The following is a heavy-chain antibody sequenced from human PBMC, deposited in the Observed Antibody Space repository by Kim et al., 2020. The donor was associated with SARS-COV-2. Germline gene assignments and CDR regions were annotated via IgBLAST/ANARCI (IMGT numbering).Heavy chain of an antibody. CDR3: GRWNGWLL. J-gene: IGHJ4*02. D-gene: IGHD6-19*01. CDR1: GFRFRDYY. V-gene: IGHV3-7*01. Sequence: GGSLRLSCAASGFRFRDYYMTWVRQAPGKGLEWVANIDQDGGATFYVDSVKGRFTISRDNARNSLFLQMSSLRDDDTAVYFCGRWNGWLLWALGTPVTVSS. CDR2: IDQDGGAT.